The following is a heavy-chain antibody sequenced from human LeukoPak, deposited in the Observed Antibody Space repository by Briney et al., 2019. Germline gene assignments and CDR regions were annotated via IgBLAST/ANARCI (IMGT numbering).Heavy chain of an antibody. J-gene: IGHJ3*02. CDR1: GFTFSSYA. CDR2: ISYDGSNK. D-gene: IGHD2-2*02. Sequence: GRSLRLSCAASGFTFSSYAMHWVRQAPGKGLEWVAVISYDGSNKYYADSVKGRFTISRDNSKNTLYLQMNSLRAEDTAVYYCAREEGYCSSTSCYTRDSRYAFDIWGQGTMVTVSS. CDR3: AREEGYCSSTSCYTRDSRYAFDI. V-gene: IGHV3-30-3*01.